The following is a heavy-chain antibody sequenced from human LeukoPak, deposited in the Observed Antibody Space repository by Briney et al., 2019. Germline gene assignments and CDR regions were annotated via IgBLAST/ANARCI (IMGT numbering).Heavy chain of an antibody. D-gene: IGHD3-22*01. CDR3: ASKWVTYYYNSSAYHYPTDVFDI. CDR1: GHTFTGYY. J-gene: IGHJ3*02. V-gene: IGHV1-2*02. Sequence: ASVKVSCKASGHTFTGYYMHWVRQAPGRGLEWMGWINASSGDTNYAQKFQGRVTMTRDTSISTAYMELSRLRSDDTAVYYCASKWVTYYYNSSAYHYPTDVFDIWGQGTMVTVSS. CDR2: INASSGDT.